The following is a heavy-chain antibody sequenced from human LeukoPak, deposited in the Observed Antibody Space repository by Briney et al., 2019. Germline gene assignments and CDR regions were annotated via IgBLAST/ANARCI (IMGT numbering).Heavy chain of an antibody. V-gene: IGHV1-18*01. D-gene: IGHD3-10*01. J-gene: IGHJ4*02. CDR2: ISAYNGNT. CDR3: ARSRNYYGSGSYYNSNFYYFDY. Sequence: ASVKVSCKASGYTFTSYGISRVRQAPGQGLEWMGWISAYNGNTNYAQKLQGRVTMTTDTSTSTAYMELRSLRSDDTAVYYCARSRNYYGSGSYYNSNFYYFDYWGQGTLVTVSS. CDR1: GYTFTSYG.